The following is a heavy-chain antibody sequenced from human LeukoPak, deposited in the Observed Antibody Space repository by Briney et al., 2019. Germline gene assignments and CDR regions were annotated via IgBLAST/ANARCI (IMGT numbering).Heavy chain of an antibody. J-gene: IGHJ4*02. Sequence: ASVKVSCKASGYTFTGYYMHWVRQAPGQGLEWMGWINPNSGGTNCAQKFQGRVTMTRDTSISTAYMELSRLRSYDTAVYYCARLGYCRGRSCSNHGGQGTLVTVSS. CDR1: GYTFTGYY. CDR3: ARLGYCRGRSCSNH. V-gene: IGHV1-2*02. D-gene: IGHD2-15*01. CDR2: INPNSGGT.